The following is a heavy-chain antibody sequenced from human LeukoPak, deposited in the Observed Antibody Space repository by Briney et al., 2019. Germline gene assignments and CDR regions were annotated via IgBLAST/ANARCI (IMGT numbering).Heavy chain of an antibody. J-gene: IGHJ4*02. Sequence: PGGSLRLSCAASGFSFSNNWMSWVRQAPEKGLEWVANIKQDGSGKQYVDSMKGRFTISRDNAKNSLYLQMNSLRAEDTAVYYCARDRDDGGFEYWGQGTLVTVSS. CDR2: IKQDGSGK. D-gene: IGHD4-23*01. CDR3: ARDRDDGGFEY. V-gene: IGHV3-7*01. CDR1: GFSFSNNW.